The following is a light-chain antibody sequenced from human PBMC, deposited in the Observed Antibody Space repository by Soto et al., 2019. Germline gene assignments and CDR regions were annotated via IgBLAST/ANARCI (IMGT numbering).Light chain of an antibody. CDR2: GAS. V-gene: IGKV3-15*01. J-gene: IGKJ4*01. CDR1: QSVSSN. Sequence: EIVMTQSPATLSVSPGEGATLSCRASQSVSSNFAWYQQKPGQAPRLLICGASTRATGIPARFSGSGSGTEFTLSISSLQSEDVAVYYCQQYQNWPLTFGGGTKVEIK. CDR3: QQYQNWPLT.